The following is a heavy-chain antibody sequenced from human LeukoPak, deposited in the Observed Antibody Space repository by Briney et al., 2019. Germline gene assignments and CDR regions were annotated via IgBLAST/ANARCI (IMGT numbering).Heavy chain of an antibody. V-gene: IGHV4-61*02. CDR2: IHTSGST. CDR3: ARSTVNTYYYYMDV. Sequence: SETLSLTCTVSGGSISSGSYYWSWIRQPAGKGLEWIGRIHTSGSTNYNPSLKSRVTMSLDASKNQFSLSLNSVTAADTAVYYCARSTVNTYYYYMDVWGKGTTVTISS. CDR1: GGSISSGSYY. D-gene: IGHD1-26*01. J-gene: IGHJ6*03.